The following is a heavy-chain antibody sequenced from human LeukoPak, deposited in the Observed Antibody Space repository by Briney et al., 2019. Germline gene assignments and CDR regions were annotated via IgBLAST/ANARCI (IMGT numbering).Heavy chain of an antibody. J-gene: IGHJ5*02. CDR3: AREFGDWGLSWFDP. D-gene: IGHD3-10*01. Sequence: SETLSLTCTVSGGSVSSGSYYWSWIRQPPGKGLEWIGYIYYSGSAKYNPSLKSRVTISVDTSKNQFSLKLTSVTAADTAVYYCAREFGDWGLSWFDPWGQGTLVTVSS. CDR1: GGSVSSGSYY. CDR2: IYYSGSA. V-gene: IGHV4-61*01.